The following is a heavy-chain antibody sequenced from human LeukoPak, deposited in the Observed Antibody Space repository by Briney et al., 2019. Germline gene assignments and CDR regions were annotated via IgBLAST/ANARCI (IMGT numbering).Heavy chain of an antibody. CDR1: GYHFTSYW. Sequence: GESLKISCKGSGYHFTSYWISWVRQMPGKGLEWMGRIDPSDSYTNYSPSFHGHVTISADKSITTAYLQWSSLKASDTAMYYCARLVGGTVDYWGQGTLVTVSS. CDR3: ARLVGGTVDY. J-gene: IGHJ4*02. D-gene: IGHD1-26*01. CDR2: IDPSDSYT. V-gene: IGHV5-10-1*01.